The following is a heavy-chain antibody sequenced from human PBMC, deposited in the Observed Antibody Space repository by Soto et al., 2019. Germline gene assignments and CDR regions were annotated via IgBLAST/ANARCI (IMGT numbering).Heavy chain of an antibody. V-gene: IGHV1-2*04. D-gene: IGHD3-22*01. CDR1: GYTFTGYY. CDR2: INPNSGGT. J-gene: IGHJ4*02. CDR3: GRVFISSGYYDPGYFDY. Sequence: ASVKVSCKASGYTFTGYYMHWVRQAPGQGLEWMGWINPNSGGTNYAQKFQGWVTMTRDTSISTAYMELNSLRAEDTAVYYCGRVFISSGYYDPGYFDYWGQGTLVTVSS.